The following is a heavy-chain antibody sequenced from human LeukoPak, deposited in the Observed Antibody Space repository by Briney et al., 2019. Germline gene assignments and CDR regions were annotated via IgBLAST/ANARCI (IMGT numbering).Heavy chain of an antibody. CDR2: IYHGGST. D-gene: IGHD2-2*01. V-gene: IGHV4-30-2*01. CDR3: ARRIEPAAFDY. Sequence: SETPSLTCTVSGDSISSGGYYWSWIRQPPGEGLEWIGYIYHGGSTYYNPSLKSRVTISVDRSKNQFSLKLTSVTAADTAVYYCARRIEPAAFDYWGQGTLVTASS. J-gene: IGHJ4*02. CDR1: GDSISSGGYY.